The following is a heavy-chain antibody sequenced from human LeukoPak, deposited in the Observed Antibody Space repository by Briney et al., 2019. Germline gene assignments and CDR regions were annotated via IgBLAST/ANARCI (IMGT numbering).Heavy chain of an antibody. CDR3: AKDRYCNSTSCYYGFDP. CDR2: IGWNSGSI. J-gene: IGHJ5*02. D-gene: IGHD2-2*01. V-gene: IGHV3-9*01. CDR1: GFTFDNYA. Sequence: GGSLRLSCAASGFTFDNYALHWVRQAPGKGLEWVSGIGWNSGSIGYADSVKGRFTISRDNAKNSLYLQMNSLRAEDTALYYCAKDRYCNSTSCYYGFDPWGQGTLVTVSS.